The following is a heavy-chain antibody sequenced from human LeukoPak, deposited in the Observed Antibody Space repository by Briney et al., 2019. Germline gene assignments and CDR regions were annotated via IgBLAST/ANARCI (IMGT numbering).Heavy chain of an antibody. CDR1: GFTFSSYS. CDR3: ARDVGITARTEYFQH. J-gene: IGHJ1*01. V-gene: IGHV3-21*01. D-gene: IGHD6-6*01. Sequence: GGSLRLSCAASGFTFSSYSMNWVRLAPGKGLEWVSSISSSSSYIYYADPVKGRFTISRDNAKNSLYLQMNSLRAEDTAVYYCARDVGITARTEYFQHWGQGTLVTVSS. CDR2: ISSSSSYI.